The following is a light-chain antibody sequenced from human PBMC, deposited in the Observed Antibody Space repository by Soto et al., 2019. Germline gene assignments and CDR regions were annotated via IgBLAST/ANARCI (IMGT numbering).Light chain of an antibody. CDR1: QSVSSN. V-gene: IGKV3-15*01. CDR2: GAS. J-gene: IGKJ1*01. Sequence: IVMTQSPATLSVSPGERATISCRASQSVSSNLAWYQQKPGKAPRLLIYGASTRDTGIPVRFSGSGSGTEFTLTISSRQSEDFAVYYCQQYNNWPPGTFGQGTKVEIK. CDR3: QQYNNWPPGT.